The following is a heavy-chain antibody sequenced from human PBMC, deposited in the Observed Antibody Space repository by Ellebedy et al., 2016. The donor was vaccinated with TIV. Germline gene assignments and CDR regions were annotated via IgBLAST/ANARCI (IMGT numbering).Heavy chain of an antibody. CDR3: ARVDRGTVNFDY. CDR2: IIPIFGTA. D-gene: IGHD3-10*01. V-gene: IGHV1-69*13. J-gene: IGHJ4*02. Sequence: SVKVSCXASGYTFTSYGISWVRQAPGQGPEWMGGIIPIFGTANYAQKFQGRVTITADESTSTAYMELSSLRSEDTAVYYCARVDRGTVNFDYWGQGTLVTVSS. CDR1: GYTFTSYG.